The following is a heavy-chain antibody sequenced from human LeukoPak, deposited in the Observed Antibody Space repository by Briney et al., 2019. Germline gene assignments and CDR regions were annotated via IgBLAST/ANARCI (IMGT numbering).Heavy chain of an antibody. Sequence: SETLSLTCTVSGGSISSYYWSWIRQPPGKGLEWIGYIYYSGSTNYNPSLKSRVTISVDTSKNQFSLKLSSVTAADTDVYYCARDGSEAPFDPWGQGTLVTVSS. CDR2: IYYSGST. J-gene: IGHJ5*02. CDR1: GGSISSYY. CDR3: ARDGSEAPFDP. V-gene: IGHV4-59*01. D-gene: IGHD5-12*01.